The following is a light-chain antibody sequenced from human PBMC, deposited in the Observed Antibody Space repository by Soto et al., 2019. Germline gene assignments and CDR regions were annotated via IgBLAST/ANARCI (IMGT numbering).Light chain of an antibody. Sequence: EIVITQSPATLSVSPGERATLSCRASQSVSSNLAWYQQKPGQAPRLLIYGASTRATGIPARFSGSGSGTEFTLTISSLQSEDFAVYDCQKYETFGQGTKVDIK. V-gene: IGKV3-15*01. J-gene: IGKJ1*01. CDR2: GAS. CDR1: QSVSSN. CDR3: QKYET.